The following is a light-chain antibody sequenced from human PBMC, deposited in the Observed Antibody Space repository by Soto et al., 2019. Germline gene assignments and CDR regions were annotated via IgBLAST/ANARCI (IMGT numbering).Light chain of an antibody. J-gene: IGKJ2*01. CDR2: DAS. Sequence: IVLTQSPATLSLSPGERATLSCRASQSVSSDLAWYQQKPGQAPRLLIYDASNRATGIPARFSGSGSGTDFTLTISSLEPEDFAVYYCQQRSNLPPYTFGQGTKLEIQ. CDR1: QSVSSD. V-gene: IGKV3-11*01. CDR3: QQRSNLPPYT.